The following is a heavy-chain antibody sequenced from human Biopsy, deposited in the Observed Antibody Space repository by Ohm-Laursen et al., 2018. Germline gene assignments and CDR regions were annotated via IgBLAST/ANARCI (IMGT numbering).Heavy chain of an antibody. V-gene: IGHV3-23*01. Sequence: SLRLSCSAPGFPFHNFAMNWVRQAPRKGLEWVSGINAPGGKTYYADSVKGRFTISRDNSKSTLYLQIHSLRAEDTAIYYCAKADVLGTLGGANWFDSWGQGTLVTVSS. CDR3: AKADVLGTLGGANWFDS. CDR2: INAPGGKT. J-gene: IGHJ5*01. D-gene: IGHD3-16*01. CDR1: GFPFHNFA.